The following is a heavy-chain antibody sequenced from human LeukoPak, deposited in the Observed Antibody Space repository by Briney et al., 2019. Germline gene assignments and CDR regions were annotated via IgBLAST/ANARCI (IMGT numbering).Heavy chain of an antibody. V-gene: IGHV4-34*01. CDR3: ARLRWLPNRFDP. Sequence: SETLSLTCAVYGGSFSGYYWSWIRQPPGKGLEWIGEINHSGSTNYNPSLKSRVTISVDTSKNQFSLKLSSVTAADTAVYYCARLRWLPNRFDPWGQGTLVTVSS. CDR1: GGSFSGYY. CDR2: INHSGST. J-gene: IGHJ5*02. D-gene: IGHD4-23*01.